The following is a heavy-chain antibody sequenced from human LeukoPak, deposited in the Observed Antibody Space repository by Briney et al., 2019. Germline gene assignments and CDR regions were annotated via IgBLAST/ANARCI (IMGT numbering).Heavy chain of an antibody. CDR3: ARAPQGIAVAGPYTGHFDL. J-gene: IGHJ2*01. CDR2: ISGSGGST. D-gene: IGHD6-19*01. Sequence: PGGSLRLSCAASGFTFSSYAMSWVRQAPGKGLEWVSAISGSGGSTYYADSVKGRFTISRENAKNSLYLQMNSLRAGDTAVYYCARAPQGIAVAGPYTGHFDLWGRGTLVTVSS. CDR1: GFTFSSYA. V-gene: IGHV3-23*01.